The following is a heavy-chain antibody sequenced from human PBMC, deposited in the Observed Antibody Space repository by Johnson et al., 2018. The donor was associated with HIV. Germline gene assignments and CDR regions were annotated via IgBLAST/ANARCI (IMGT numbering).Heavy chain of an antibody. Sequence: QVQLVESGGGVVQPGRSLRLSCAASGFTFSSYAMHWVRKAPGKGLEWVAVISYDGSNKYYADSVKGRFTISRDNSKNTLYLQMNSLRAEDTAVFYCGMSGVEDAAFDIWGQGTMVTVSS. V-gene: IGHV3-30-3*01. D-gene: IGHD7-27*01. J-gene: IGHJ3*02. CDR2: ISYDGSNK. CDR3: GMSGVEDAAFDI. CDR1: GFTFSSYA.